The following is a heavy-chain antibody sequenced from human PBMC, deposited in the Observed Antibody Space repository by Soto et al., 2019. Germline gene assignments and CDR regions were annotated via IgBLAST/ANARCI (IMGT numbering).Heavy chain of an antibody. V-gene: IGHV3-66*01. D-gene: IGHD4-17*01. CDR3: AKDAAATVTKTPGVFGY. CDR2: IYSGGST. J-gene: IGHJ4*02. CDR1: GFTVSSNY. Sequence: GGSLRLSCAASGFTVSSNYMSWVRQAPGKGLEWVSVIYSGGSTYYADSVKGRFTISRDNSKNTLYLQMNSLRAEDTAVYYCAKDAAATVTKTPGVFGYWGQGTLVTVSS.